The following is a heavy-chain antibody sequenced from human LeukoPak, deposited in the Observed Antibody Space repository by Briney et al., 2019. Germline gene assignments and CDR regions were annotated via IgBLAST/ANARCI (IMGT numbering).Heavy chain of an antibody. CDR1: EFIFSDYW. Sequence: GGSLRLSCVASEFIFSDYWMSWVRQAPGKGLEWVSAIRGGGGSAFYADSVKGRFTISRDNSKYTLFLQMNSLRAEDTAVYYCARDPNGDYIGAFDMWGPGTMVTVSS. V-gene: IGHV3-23*01. D-gene: IGHD4-17*01. CDR3: ARDPNGDYIGAFDM. CDR2: IRGGGGSA. J-gene: IGHJ3*02.